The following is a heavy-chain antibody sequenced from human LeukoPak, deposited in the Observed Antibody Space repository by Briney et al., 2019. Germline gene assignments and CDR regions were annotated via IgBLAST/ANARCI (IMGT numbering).Heavy chain of an antibody. D-gene: IGHD3-16*01. CDR3: VRAPYANKFDY. J-gene: IGHJ4*02. CDR2: IWFDGKNE. CDR1: GFILNSYG. Sequence: PGGSLRLSCAASGFILNSYGMHWVRQAPGKGLEWVADIWFDGKNEHFADSVKGRFAISRDNSKNTVYLQINSLRAEDTAVYYCVRAPYANKFDYWGQGTLVTVSS. V-gene: IGHV3-33*01.